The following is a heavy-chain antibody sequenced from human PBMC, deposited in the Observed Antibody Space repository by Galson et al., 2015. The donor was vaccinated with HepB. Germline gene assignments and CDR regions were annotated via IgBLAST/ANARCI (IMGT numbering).Heavy chain of an antibody. J-gene: IGHJ6*02. V-gene: IGHV3-23*01. D-gene: IGHD1-1*01. CDR3: AKDRQLERLWYYGMDV. CDR1: GFTFSSYA. Sequence: SLRLSCAASGFTFSSYAMSWVRQAPGKGLEWVSAISGSGGSTYYADSVKGRFTISRDNSKNTLYLQMNSLRAEDTAVYYCAKDRQLERLWYYGMDVWGQGTTVTVSS. CDR2: ISGSGGST.